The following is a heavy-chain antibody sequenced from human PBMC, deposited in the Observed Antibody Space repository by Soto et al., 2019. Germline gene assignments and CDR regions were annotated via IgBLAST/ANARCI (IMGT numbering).Heavy chain of an antibody. Sequence: QVQLQESGPRLVKPSGTLSLTCSVSGGSIRTDTWWSWVRQTPRKGLEWIGEVYNSGNTAYNPSLKGRATISVDRSKNRFSLNVNSVPAADTAVYYCARGYGDYEEWGQGTLVTVS. D-gene: IGHD4-17*01. CDR3: ARGYGDYEE. CDR1: GGSIRTDTW. V-gene: IGHV4-4*02. J-gene: IGHJ4*02. CDR2: VYNSGNT.